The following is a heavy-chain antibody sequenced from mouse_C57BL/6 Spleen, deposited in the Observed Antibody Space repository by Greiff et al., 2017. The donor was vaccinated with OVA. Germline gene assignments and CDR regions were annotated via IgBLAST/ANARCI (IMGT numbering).Heavy chain of an antibody. CDR1: GFSLTSYG. CDR3: ARHDYDLDYYAMDY. D-gene: IGHD2-4*01. V-gene: IGHV2-6-1*01. Sequence: QVQLQQSGPGLVAPSQSLSITCTVSGFSLTSYGVHWVRQPPGKGLEWLVVIWSDGSTTYNSALKSRLSISKDNSKSQVFLKMNSLQTDSTAMYYCARHDYDLDYYAMDYWGQGTSVTVSS. CDR2: IWSDGST. J-gene: IGHJ4*01.